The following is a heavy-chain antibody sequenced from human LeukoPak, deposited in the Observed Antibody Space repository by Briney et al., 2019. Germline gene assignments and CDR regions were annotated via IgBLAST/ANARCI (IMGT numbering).Heavy chain of an antibody. CDR3: ARDPGLTGRYYDSSGYAPSYYFDY. CDR2: INPNSGGT. Sequence: ASVKVSCKASGYTFTGYYMHWVRQAPGQGLEWMGWINPNSGGTNYAQKFQGRVTMTRDTSISTAYMELSRLRSDDTAVYYCARDPGLTGRYYDSSGYAPSYYFDYWGQGTLVTVSS. D-gene: IGHD3-22*01. J-gene: IGHJ4*02. CDR1: GYTFTGYY. V-gene: IGHV1-2*02.